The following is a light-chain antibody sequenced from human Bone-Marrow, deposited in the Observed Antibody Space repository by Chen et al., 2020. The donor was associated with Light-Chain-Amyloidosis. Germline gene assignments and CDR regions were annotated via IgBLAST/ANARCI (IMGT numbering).Light chain of an antibody. CDR2: DDS. Sequence: SYVLTQPSSVSVAPGQTATIACGGNNIGSTSVHWYQQTPGQAPLLVVYDDSDRPSGIPERLSGSKSGTSASLAISGLQSEDEADYYCAAWDDSLNGRVVFGGGTKLTVL. V-gene: IGLV3-21*02. CDR3: AAWDDSLNGRVV. CDR1: NIGSTS. J-gene: IGLJ2*01.